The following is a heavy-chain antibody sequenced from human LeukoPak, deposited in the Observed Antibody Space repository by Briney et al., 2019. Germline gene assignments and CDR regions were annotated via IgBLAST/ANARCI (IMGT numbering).Heavy chain of an antibody. CDR3: AKDLHGDYVRWGDY. CDR1: GFTFSSYA. J-gene: IGHJ4*02. CDR2: ISGSGGST. Sequence: PGGSLRLSCAASGFTFSSYAMHWVRQAPGKGLEWVSSISGSGGSTWYADSVRGRFTISRDNSKNTLYLRMNSLRAEDTAVYFCAKDLHGDYVRWGDYWGQGTLVTVSS. D-gene: IGHD4-17*01. V-gene: IGHV3-23*01.